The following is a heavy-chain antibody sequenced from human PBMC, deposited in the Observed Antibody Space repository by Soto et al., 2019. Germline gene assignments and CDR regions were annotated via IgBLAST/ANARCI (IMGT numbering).Heavy chain of an antibody. Sequence: QVQLQESGPGLVKPSGTLSLTCAVSSGSISSSNWWSWVRQPPGKGLEWIGEIYHSGSTNYNPSLKSRVTISVDKCKTQFSLKLSCVTAADTAVYYCARAIAHRPGWTVTTPRGCAFEIWGQGTMVTVS. CDR3: ARAIAHRPGWTVTTPRGCAFEI. V-gene: IGHV4-4*02. J-gene: IGHJ3*02. CDR2: IYHSGST. CDR1: SGSISSSNW. D-gene: IGHD4-17*01.